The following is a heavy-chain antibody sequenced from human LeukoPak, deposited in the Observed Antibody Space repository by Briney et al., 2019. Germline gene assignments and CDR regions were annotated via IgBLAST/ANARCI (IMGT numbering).Heavy chain of an antibody. D-gene: IGHD1-1*01. CDR3: VPSANNYYFDY. J-gene: IGHJ4*02. CDR2: INPKSGGT. V-gene: IGHV1-2*02. Sequence: ASVKVSCKASGYTFTNYYMHWVRQGPGLGFEWMGWINPKSGGTSYPQKFQGRLTMTRDTSISTAYMELSRLGSDDTAVYYCVPSANNYYFDYWGQGTLVTVSS. CDR1: GYTFTNYY.